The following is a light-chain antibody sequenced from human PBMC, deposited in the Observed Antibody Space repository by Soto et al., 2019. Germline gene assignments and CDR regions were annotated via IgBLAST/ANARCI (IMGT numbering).Light chain of an antibody. CDR2: GGS. J-gene: IGKJ1*01. CDR3: QPYYSSRT. Sequence: EIVLTQSPGTVSFSPGERATLSCRASQSVGSRWLAWYQQKPGQAPRVLIYGGSNRATGIPDRFSGSGSGTDFTLTISRLEPEDFAVYYCQPYYSSRTFGQGTKVEMK. CDR1: QSVGSRW. V-gene: IGKV3-20*01.